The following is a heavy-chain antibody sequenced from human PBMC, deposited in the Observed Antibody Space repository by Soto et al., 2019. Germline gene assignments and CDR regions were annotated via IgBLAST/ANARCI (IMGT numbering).Heavy chain of an antibody. J-gene: IGHJ6*02. CDR1: GYSFTIYW. D-gene: IGHD3-3*01. CDR3: ARLPEGGTIFGVVIMGIHGMDV. CDR2: IDPSDSYT. Sequence: PGESMKISCKSSGYSFTIYWIIWVVQMPGKGLEWMGRIDPSDSYTNYSPSFQGHVTISADKSISTAYLQWSSLKASDTAMYYCARLPEGGTIFGVVIMGIHGMDVWGQGTTVTVSS. V-gene: IGHV5-10-1*01.